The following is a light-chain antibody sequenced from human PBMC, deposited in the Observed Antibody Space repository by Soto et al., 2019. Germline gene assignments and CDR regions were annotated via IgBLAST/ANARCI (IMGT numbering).Light chain of an antibody. CDR2: GNS. CDR3: QSYDSSLSGSV. Sequence: QAVVTQPPSVSGAPGQRVTISCTGSSSNIGAGYDVHWYQQFLGTAPKLLIYGNSNRPSGVPDRFSGSKSGTSASLAITGLQADDEADYFCQSYDSSLSGSVFGGGTQLTVL. CDR1: SSNIGAGYD. J-gene: IGLJ3*02. V-gene: IGLV1-40*01.